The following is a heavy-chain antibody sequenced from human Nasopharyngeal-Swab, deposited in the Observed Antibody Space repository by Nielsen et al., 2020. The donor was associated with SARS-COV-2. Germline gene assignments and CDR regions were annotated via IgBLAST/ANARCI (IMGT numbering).Heavy chain of an antibody. CDR3: ASIAAAGAPGY. Sequence: RQAPGKGLEWIGSIYYSGSTYYNPPLKSRVTISVDTSKNQFSLKLSSVTAADTAVYYCASIAAAGAPGYWGQGTLVTVSS. V-gene: IGHV4-39*01. CDR2: IYYSGST. J-gene: IGHJ4*02. D-gene: IGHD6-13*01.